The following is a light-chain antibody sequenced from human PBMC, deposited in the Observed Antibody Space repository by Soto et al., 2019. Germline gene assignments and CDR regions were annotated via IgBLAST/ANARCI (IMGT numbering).Light chain of an antibody. CDR2: AAS. V-gene: IGKV1-39*01. CDR3: QQSYSTPFP. CDR1: QSISSY. Sequence: DIQMTQSPSSLSASVGDRVTITCRASQSISSYLNWYQQKPGKAPKLLIYAASSLQSGVPSRFSGSGSGTDFSLTISSLQPEDFAPYYCQQSYSTPFPFGPGTKVDVK. J-gene: IGKJ3*01.